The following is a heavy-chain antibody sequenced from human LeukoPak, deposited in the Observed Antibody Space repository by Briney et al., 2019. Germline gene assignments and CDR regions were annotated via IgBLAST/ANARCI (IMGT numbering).Heavy chain of an antibody. Sequence: GGSLRLSCAAPGFIFSSFGMHWVRQAPGKGLEWVAFIRYDGSSKYYADSVKGRFTISRDNAKNSLYLQMNSLRAEDTAVYYCARTDRQYSGGTEDYWGQGTLVTVSS. CDR2: IRYDGSSK. J-gene: IGHJ4*02. D-gene: IGHD5-12*01. V-gene: IGHV3-30*02. CDR3: ARTDRQYSGGTEDY. CDR1: GFIFSSFG.